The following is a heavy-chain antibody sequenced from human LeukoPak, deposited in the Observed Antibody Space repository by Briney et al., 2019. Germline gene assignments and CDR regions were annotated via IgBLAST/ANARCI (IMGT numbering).Heavy chain of an antibody. Sequence: WGSLTLSCAASGFTFSSSAMTWVGQAPGKGLEWVSAISGGGGSTHYADSVKGRFTISRDNSKNTLYLQMNSLRAEDTAVYYCAKDGEYGDYVRGYFDYWGQGSLVTVSS. CDR1: GFTFSSSA. CDR3: AKDGEYGDYVRGYFDY. CDR2: ISGGGGST. D-gene: IGHD4-17*01. V-gene: IGHV3-23*01. J-gene: IGHJ4*03.